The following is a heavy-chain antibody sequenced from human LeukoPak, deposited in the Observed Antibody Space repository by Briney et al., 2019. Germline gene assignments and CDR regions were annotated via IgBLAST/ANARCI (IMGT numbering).Heavy chain of an antibody. CDR1: GGSINSDTYY. V-gene: IGHV4-39*01. D-gene: IGHD1-26*01. CDR2: IHYTGST. CDR3: ARQSLLIPTTWFDP. Sequence: PSETLSLTCSISGGSINSDTYYWAWIRQPPGKGLEWIGSIHYTGSTYQNPSLKSRVTVSVDTSKNQFSLRLRSVTAADTAVYFCARQSLLIPTTWFDPWGQGTLVTVSS. J-gene: IGHJ5*02.